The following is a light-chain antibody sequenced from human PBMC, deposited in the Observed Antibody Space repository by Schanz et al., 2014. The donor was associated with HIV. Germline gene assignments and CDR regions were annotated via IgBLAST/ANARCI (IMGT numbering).Light chain of an antibody. CDR1: SSDVGSYNL. CDR2: DVT. V-gene: IGLV2-14*02. J-gene: IGLJ3*02. Sequence: QSALTQPASVSGSPGQSITISCTGTSSDVGSYNLVSWYQQHPGKAPKLMIYDVTNRPSGLSSRFSGSKSGNTASLTISGLQAEDEANYYCCAYTGSSTLWVFGGGTKLTVL. CDR3: CAYTGSSTLWV.